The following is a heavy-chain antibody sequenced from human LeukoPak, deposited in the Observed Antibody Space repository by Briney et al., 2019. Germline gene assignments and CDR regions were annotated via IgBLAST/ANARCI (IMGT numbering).Heavy chain of an antibody. Sequence: SETLSLTCTVSGGSISSYYWSWIRQPPGKGLEWIGEINHSGSTNYNPSLKSRVTISVDTSKNQFSLKLSSVTAADTAVYYCARVKWLDAFDIWGQGTMVTVSS. V-gene: IGHV4-34*01. CDR3: ARVKWLDAFDI. CDR1: GGSISSYY. CDR2: INHSGST. D-gene: IGHD3-22*01. J-gene: IGHJ3*02.